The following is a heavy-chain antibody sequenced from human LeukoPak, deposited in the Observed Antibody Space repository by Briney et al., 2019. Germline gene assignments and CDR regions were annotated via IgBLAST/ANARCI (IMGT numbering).Heavy chain of an antibody. CDR1: GFTFNSYA. D-gene: IGHD1-26*01. CDR3: ARYSGSFLFDY. V-gene: IGHV3-74*01. Sequence: GGSLRLSCTASGFTFNSYAMAWVRQAPGQGLEWVSTITAAGNVPWYSDSVRGRFTISRDNAKNTLYLQMNSLRAEDTAVYYCARYSGSFLFDYWGQGTLVTVSS. J-gene: IGHJ4*02. CDR2: ITAAGNVP.